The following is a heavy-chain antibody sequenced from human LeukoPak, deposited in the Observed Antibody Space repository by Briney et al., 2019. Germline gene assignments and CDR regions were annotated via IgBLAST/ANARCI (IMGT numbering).Heavy chain of an antibody. CDR2: TYYSGST. Sequence: PSETLSLTCTASGGSISSSSYYWGWIRQPPGKGLEWIGSTYYSGSTYYSPSLKSRVTISVDTSKNQFSLKLSSVTAADTAVYYCARQITIFGVVPRFDPWGQGTLVTVSS. D-gene: IGHD3-3*01. V-gene: IGHV4-39*01. CDR3: ARQITIFGVVPRFDP. J-gene: IGHJ5*02. CDR1: GGSISSSSYY.